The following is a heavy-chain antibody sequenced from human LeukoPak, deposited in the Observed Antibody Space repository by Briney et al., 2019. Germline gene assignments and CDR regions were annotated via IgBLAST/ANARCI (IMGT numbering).Heavy chain of an antibody. Sequence: SETLSLTCTVSGGSISSYYWSWIRQPPGKGLEWIGYIYYSGSTNYNPSLKSRVTISVDTSKNQFSLKLSSVTAADTAVYYCARVHGDYEFFDYWGQGTLVTVSS. V-gene: IGHV4-59*01. CDR3: ARVHGDYEFFDY. J-gene: IGHJ4*02. CDR1: GGSISSYY. D-gene: IGHD4-17*01. CDR2: IYYSGST.